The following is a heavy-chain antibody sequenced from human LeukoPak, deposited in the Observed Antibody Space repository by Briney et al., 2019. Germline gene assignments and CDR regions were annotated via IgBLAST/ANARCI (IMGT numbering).Heavy chain of an antibody. CDR2: ISGSGGST. J-gene: IGHJ6*02. Sequence: GGSLRLSCAASGFTFSGSAMHWVRQAPGKGLEWVSAISGSGGSTYYADSVKGRFTISRDNSKNTLYLQMNSLRAEDTAVYYCAASIVVVPAAKIYYYGMDVWGQGTTVTVSS. CDR3: AASIVVVPAAKIYYYGMDV. V-gene: IGHV3-23*01. CDR1: GFTFSGSA. D-gene: IGHD2-2*01.